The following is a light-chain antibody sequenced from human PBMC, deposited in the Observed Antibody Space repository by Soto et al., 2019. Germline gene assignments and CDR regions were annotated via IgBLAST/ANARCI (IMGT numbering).Light chain of an antibody. CDR3: SSYTSSSTPYV. J-gene: IGLJ1*01. Sequence: QSSLTQPASVSVSPGQSITISCTGTSSDLGGYNYVSWYQQHPGKAPKLMIYEVSNRPSGVSNRFSGSKSGNTASLTISGLQAEDEADYYCSSYTSSSTPYVFGTGTKVTVL. V-gene: IGLV2-14*01. CDR1: SSDLGGYNY. CDR2: EVS.